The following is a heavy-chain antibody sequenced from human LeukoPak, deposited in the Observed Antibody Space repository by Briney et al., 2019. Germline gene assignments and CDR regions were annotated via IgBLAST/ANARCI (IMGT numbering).Heavy chain of an antibody. Sequence: GRSLRLPCAASGFTFSSYGMHWVRQAPGKGLEWVAVIWYDGSNKYYADSVKGRFTISRDNSKNTLYLQMNSLRAEDTAVYYCARERVVTATDAFDIWGQGTMVTVSS. CDR2: IWYDGSNK. D-gene: IGHD2-21*02. CDR3: ARERVVTATDAFDI. CDR1: GFTFSSYG. J-gene: IGHJ3*02. V-gene: IGHV3-33*01.